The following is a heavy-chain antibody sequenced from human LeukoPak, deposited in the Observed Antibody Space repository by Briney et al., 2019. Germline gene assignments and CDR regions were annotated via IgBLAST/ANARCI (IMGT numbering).Heavy chain of an antibody. J-gene: IGHJ4*02. V-gene: IGHV3-23*01. D-gene: IGHD4-17*01. Sequence: GGSLRLSCAASGFTFSSYDMSWVRQAPGRGLEWVSAITPSGDNTWCAESMKGRFTISRDNSKNTLYLQMSSLRAEDTAVYYCAKHQVRSHDYWGQGTLVTVSS. CDR3: AKHQVRSHDY. CDR2: ITPSGDNT. CDR1: GFTFSSYD.